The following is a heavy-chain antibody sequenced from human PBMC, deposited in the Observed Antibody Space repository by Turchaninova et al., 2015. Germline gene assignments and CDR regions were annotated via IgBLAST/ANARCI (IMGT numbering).Heavy chain of an antibody. J-gene: IGHJ4*02. CDR1: GFTLGRVG. V-gene: IGHV3-33*01. D-gene: IGHD2/OR15-2a*01. Sequence: QVQLVGAGGGVVQTGWSRRLSCAAAGFTLGRVGIHWSTKATGKGLEGLDRVGFGWGVVAFLWCFRSIKYYADYVKGQIIISRDNSKNTLYLQMNSLRAEDTALYYCARTTYYLDFWGQGTLVTVSS. CDR3: ARTTYYLDF. CDR2: LWCFRSIK.